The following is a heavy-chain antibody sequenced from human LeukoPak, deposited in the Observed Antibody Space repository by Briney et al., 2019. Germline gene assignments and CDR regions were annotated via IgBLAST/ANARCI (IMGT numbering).Heavy chain of an antibody. CDR1: GGSFSGYY. V-gene: IGHV4-34*01. D-gene: IGHD3-3*01. CDR2: INHSGST. CDR3: ARVALTIFGTRPKGAFDI. Sequence: SETLSLTCAVYGGSFSGYYWSWIRQPPGKGLEWIGEINHSGSTNYNPSLKSRVTISVDTSKNQFSLKLSSVTAADTAVYYCARVALTIFGTRPKGAFDIWGQGTMVTVSS. J-gene: IGHJ3*02.